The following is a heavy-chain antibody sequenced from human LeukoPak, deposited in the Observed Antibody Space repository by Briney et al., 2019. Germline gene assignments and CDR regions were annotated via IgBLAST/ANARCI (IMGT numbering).Heavy chain of an antibody. V-gene: IGHV3-66*01. CDR2: IYSGGST. CDR3: ARVWTGQWPPHYYYMDV. J-gene: IGHJ6*03. Sequence: GGSLRLSCAASEFSVGSNYMTWVRQAPGKGLEWVSLIYSGGSTYYADSVKGRFTISRDNAKNSLYLQMNSLRAEDTAVYYCARVWTGQWPPHYYYMDVWGKGTTVTISS. CDR1: EFSVGSNY. D-gene: IGHD6-19*01.